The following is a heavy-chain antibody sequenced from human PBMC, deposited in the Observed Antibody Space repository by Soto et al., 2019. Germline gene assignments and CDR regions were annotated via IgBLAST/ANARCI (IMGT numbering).Heavy chain of an antibody. J-gene: IGHJ6*02. D-gene: IGHD1-26*01. CDR1: GGSISSSSYY. V-gene: IGHV4-39*01. Sequence: QLQLQESGPGLVKPSETLSLTCTVSGGSISSSSYYWGWIRQPPGKGLEWIGSIYYSGSTYYNPSLKSRVTISVDTSKNQFSLKLSSVTAADTAVYYCRTLGIVGASRGGMDVWGQGTTVTVSS. CDR3: RTLGIVGASRGGMDV. CDR2: IYYSGST.